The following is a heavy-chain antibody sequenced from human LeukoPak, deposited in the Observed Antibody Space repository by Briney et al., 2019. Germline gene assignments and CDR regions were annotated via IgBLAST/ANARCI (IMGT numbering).Heavy chain of an antibody. D-gene: IGHD2-2*01. CDR2: IYYSGST. Sequence: PSETLSLTCTVSGGSISSHYWSWIRQPPGKGLEWIGYIYYSGSTYYNPSLKSRVTISVDTSKNQFSLKLSSVTAADTAVYYCARSDIVVVPAARGGIDPWGQGTLVTVSS. CDR3: ARSDIVVVPAARGGIDP. V-gene: IGHV4-30-4*08. J-gene: IGHJ5*02. CDR1: GGSISSHY.